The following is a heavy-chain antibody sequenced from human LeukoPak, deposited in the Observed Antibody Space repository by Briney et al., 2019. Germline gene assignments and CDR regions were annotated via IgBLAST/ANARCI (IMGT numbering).Heavy chain of an antibody. D-gene: IGHD3-10*01. CDR1: GFTFSSYA. CDR2: ISGSGGST. Sequence: GGSLRLSCAASGFTFSSYAMSWVRQAPGKGREWVSAISGSGGSTYYADSVKGRVTISRDNAKNSLYLKMNNLRAEDTAVYYCARDKYGSGSYSWSKRLDSWGQGTLVTVSS. CDR3: ARDKYGSGSYSWSKRLDS. J-gene: IGHJ4*02. V-gene: IGHV3-23*01.